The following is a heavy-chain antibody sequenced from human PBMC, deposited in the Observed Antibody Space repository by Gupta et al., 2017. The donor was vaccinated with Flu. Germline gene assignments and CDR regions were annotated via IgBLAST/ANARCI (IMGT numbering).Heavy chain of an antibody. CDR1: GFKFSSSA. J-gene: IGHJ4*02. CDR2: VSGDGRTI. D-gene: IGHD1-7*01. CDR3: ARERTYKLELED. V-gene: IGHV3-30*04. Sequence: QVQLVESGGGVVKPGRSLRSFCAASGFKFSSSALHWVRQAPGKGLEWVAVVSGDGRTIYYTDSVKGRFIISRDNSKNTVSLQMNSLRAEDTALYYCARERTYKLELEDWGQGTLVTVSS.